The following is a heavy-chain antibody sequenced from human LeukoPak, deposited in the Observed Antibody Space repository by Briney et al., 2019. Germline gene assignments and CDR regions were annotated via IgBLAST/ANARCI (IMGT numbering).Heavy chain of an antibody. CDR3: ATDPRLLIY. J-gene: IGHJ4*01. V-gene: IGHV3-11*01. Sequence: GGSLRLSCVVSGFSFSDSYMTWIRQTPGKGLEWLAYISGSSSDIYYADSVKGRFTISRDNAKNSLFLQMNGLRPEDTALYYCATDPRLLIYWGHGTLVTVSS. CDR2: ISGSSSDI. D-gene: IGHD2-21*01. CDR1: GFSFSDSY.